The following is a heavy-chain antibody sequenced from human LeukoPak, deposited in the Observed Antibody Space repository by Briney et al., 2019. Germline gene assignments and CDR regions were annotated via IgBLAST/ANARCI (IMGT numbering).Heavy chain of an antibody. J-gene: IGHJ4*02. CDR3: AKGVAVASPYYFDY. CDR2: ISGSGSST. D-gene: IGHD6-19*01. Sequence: GGSLRLSFASSGFTFSSYAMSWVRQAPGKGLEWVSSISGSGSSTYYADSVKGRFTISRDNSKNTLYLQMNSLRAEDTAVYYCAKGVAVASPYYFDYWGQGTLVTVSS. V-gene: IGHV3-23*01. CDR1: GFTFSSYA.